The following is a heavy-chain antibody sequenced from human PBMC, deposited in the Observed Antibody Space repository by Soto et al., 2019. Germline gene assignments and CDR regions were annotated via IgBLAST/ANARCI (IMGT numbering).Heavy chain of an antibody. Sequence: ASVKVSCKASGYTFTTYGFSWVRQAPGQGLECVGWISASNGNTHYSQKFQGRVTMTTDTSTSTAYMELRSLTSGDTAVYYCARVAPSGEYSSSYYFDYWGQGTLVTVSS. D-gene: IGHD1-26*01. CDR1: GYTFTTYG. CDR2: ISASNGNT. CDR3: ARVAPSGEYSSSYYFDY. V-gene: IGHV1-18*04. J-gene: IGHJ4*02.